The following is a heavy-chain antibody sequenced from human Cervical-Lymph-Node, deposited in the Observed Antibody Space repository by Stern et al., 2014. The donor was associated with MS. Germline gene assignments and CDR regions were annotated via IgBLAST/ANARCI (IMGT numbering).Heavy chain of an antibody. CDR2: INPLFGTP. CDR1: GGTFNSNT. D-gene: IGHD6-13*01. CDR3: TRDQGGIAAY. V-gene: IGHV1-69*01. J-gene: IGHJ4*02. Sequence: QMQLVQSGAEVKKPGSSVKVSCKASGGTFNSNTISWVRQAPGQVLEWMGGINPLFGTPNYAPKFQGRLTATADESTSTAYMDLSSLRSEDTAVYFCTRDQGGIAAYWGQGTLVTVSS.